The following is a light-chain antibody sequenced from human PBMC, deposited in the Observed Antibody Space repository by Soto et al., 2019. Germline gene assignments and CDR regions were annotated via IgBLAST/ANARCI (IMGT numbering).Light chain of an antibody. Sequence: EIVLTQSPDTLSLSPGERATLSCRASESVRASFLAWYQQKPGQAPRLLIYGPSTRATGIPDRFSGSGSGTDFTLTISRLEPEDSAVYYCQQYGTSPITFGQGTRLEIK. CDR2: GPS. J-gene: IGKJ5*01. CDR3: QQYGTSPIT. CDR1: ESVRASF. V-gene: IGKV3-20*01.